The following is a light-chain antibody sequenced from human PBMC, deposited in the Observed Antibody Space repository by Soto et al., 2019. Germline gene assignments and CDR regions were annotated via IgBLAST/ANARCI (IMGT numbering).Light chain of an antibody. CDR2: GAS. CDR3: QQYGSSPFT. J-gene: IGKJ3*01. Sequence: EIVLTQSPGTLSLSPGERATLSCRASQSVSSSYLAWYQQKPGQAPRLLIYGASSRATGIPDRFSGSGSGTDFTLTISRLEPEDFALYYCQQYGSSPFTFGPRTKVDIK. CDR1: QSVSSSY. V-gene: IGKV3-20*01.